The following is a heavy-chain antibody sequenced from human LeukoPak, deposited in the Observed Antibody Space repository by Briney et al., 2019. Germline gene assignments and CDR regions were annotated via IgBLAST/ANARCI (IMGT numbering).Heavy chain of an antibody. Sequence: PSETLSLTCTVSGGSISSYYWSWIRQPAGKGLEWIGRIYTSGSTNYNPSLKSRVTMSVDTSKNQFSLKLSSVTAADTAVYYCARMYSSGWYADYYYMDVWGKGTTVTISS. CDR3: ARMYSSGWYADYYYMDV. D-gene: IGHD6-19*01. CDR1: GGSISSYY. CDR2: IYTSGST. V-gene: IGHV4-4*07. J-gene: IGHJ6*03.